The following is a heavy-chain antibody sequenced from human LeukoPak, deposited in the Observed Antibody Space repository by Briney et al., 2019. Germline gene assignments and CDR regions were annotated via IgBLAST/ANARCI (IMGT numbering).Heavy chain of an antibody. CDR1: GFTFSIYN. CDR3: ARGLVRTSSGWYFDY. D-gene: IGHD6-19*01. CDR2: ISSSSYTI. Sequence: PGGSLRLSCAASGFTFSIYNMNWVRQAPGKGLEWVSYISSSSYTIHYADSVKGRFTISRDNAKNSLYLQMNSLRAEDTAVYYCARGLVRTSSGWYFDYWGQGTLVTVSS. J-gene: IGHJ4*02. V-gene: IGHV3-48*01.